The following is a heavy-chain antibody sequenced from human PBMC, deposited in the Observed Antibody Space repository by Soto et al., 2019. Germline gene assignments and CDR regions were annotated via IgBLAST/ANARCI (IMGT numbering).Heavy chain of an antibody. CDR3: TTGLYYDYVWGSYRYFDY. CDR2: IKSKTDGGTT. Sequence: VQLVESGGGLVKPGGSLRLSCAASGFTFSNAWMNWVRQAPGKGLEWVGRIKSKTDGGTTDYAAPVKGRFTISRDDSKNTLYLQMNSLKTEDTAVYYCTTGLYYDYVWGSYRYFDYWGQGTLVTVSS. V-gene: IGHV3-15*07. CDR1: GFTFSNAW. D-gene: IGHD3-16*02. J-gene: IGHJ4*02.